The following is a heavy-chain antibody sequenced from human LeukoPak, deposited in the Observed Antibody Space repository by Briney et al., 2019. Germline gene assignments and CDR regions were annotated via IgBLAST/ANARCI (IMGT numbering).Heavy chain of an antibody. J-gene: IGHJ6*02. CDR2: ISSSGSTI. CDR1: GFTFSDYY. D-gene: IGHD3-10*01. CDR3: GRGGGVGSGSQAYYYYYYGMDV. V-gene: IGHV3-11*01. Sequence: GGSLRLSCAASGFTFSDYYMSWIRQAPGKGLEWVSYISSSGSTIYYADSVKGRFTISRDNAKNSLYLQMNSLRAEDTAVYYLGRGGGVGSGSQAYYYYYYGMDVWGQGTTVTVSS.